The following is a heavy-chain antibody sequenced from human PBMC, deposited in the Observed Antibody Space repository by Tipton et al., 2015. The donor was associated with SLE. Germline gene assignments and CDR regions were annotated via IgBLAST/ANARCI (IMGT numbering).Heavy chain of an antibody. CDR1: GDSISSRSYY. Sequence: TLSLTCTVSGDSISSRSYYWTWIRQPPGKGLEWIWSIHYSGTPYYNPSLKSRITISVDTSKNQFSLKLTSVTAADTAVYYCARRSITPYFDFWGQGRLVTVSS. CDR2: IHYSGTP. D-gene: IGHD2/OR15-2a*01. J-gene: IGHJ4*02. V-gene: IGHV4-39*07. CDR3: ARRSITPYFDF.